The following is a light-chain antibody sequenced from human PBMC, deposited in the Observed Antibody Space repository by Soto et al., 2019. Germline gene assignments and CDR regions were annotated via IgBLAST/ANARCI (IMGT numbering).Light chain of an antibody. CDR2: EVS. Sequence: QSVLTQPASVSGSPGQSITISCTGTISDVGGYDYVSWYQQHPGKAPKLIIYEVSNRPSGVSNRFSGSKSGNTASLTISGLQAEDEADYYCSSYTSNSTYVFGTGTKVTVL. J-gene: IGLJ1*01. V-gene: IGLV2-14*01. CDR3: SSYTSNSTYV. CDR1: ISDVGGYDY.